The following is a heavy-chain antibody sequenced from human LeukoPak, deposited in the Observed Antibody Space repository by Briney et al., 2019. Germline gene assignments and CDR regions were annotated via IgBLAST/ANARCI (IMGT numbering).Heavy chain of an antibody. CDR1: GYTLTELS. V-gene: IGHV1-24*01. CDR3: ATATTVTTYYGVGNFDY. Sequence: ASVKVSCKVSGYTLTELSMHWVRQAPGKGLEWMGGFDPEDGETIYAQKFQGRVTMTEDTSTDTAYMELSSLRSEDTAVYYCATATTVTTYYGVGNFDYWGRGTLVTVSP. D-gene: IGHD4-17*01. J-gene: IGHJ4*02. CDR2: FDPEDGET.